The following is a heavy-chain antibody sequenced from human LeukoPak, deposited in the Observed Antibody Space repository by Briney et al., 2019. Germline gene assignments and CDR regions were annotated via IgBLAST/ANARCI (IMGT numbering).Heavy chain of an antibody. Sequence: PSETLSLTCTVSGGSISSSSYCWGWIRQPPGKGLEWIGSIYYSGSTYYNPSLKSRVTISVDTSKNQFSLKLSSVTAADTAVYYCARAPQNGMDVWGQGTTVTVSS. CDR2: IYYSGST. V-gene: IGHV4-39*01. CDR1: GGSISSSSYC. CDR3: ARAPQNGMDV. J-gene: IGHJ6*02.